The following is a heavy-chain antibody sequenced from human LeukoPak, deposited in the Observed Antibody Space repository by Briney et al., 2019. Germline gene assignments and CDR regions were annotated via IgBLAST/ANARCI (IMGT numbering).Heavy chain of an antibody. V-gene: IGHV1-2*02. Sequence: ASVKVSCKASGYTFTGYYMHWVRQAPGQGLEWMGWINPNSGGTNYAQKFQGRVTMTRDTSISTAYMELSRLRSDDTAVYYCARCEYYYGSGSYWPGYYYMDVWGKGTTVTISS. CDR3: ARCEYYYGSGSYWPGYYYMDV. J-gene: IGHJ6*03. D-gene: IGHD3-10*01. CDR2: INPNSGGT. CDR1: GYTFTGYY.